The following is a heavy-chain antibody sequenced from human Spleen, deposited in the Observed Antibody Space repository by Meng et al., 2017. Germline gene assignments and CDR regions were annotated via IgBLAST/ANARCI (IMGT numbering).Heavy chain of an antibody. J-gene: IGHJ4*02. CDR2: IKQDGSEK. CDR3: ARDPRSWDLWLEQDSIDY. CDR1: GFTFSSYW. V-gene: IGHV3-7*01. D-gene: IGHD2-21*01. Sequence: GESLKISCAASGFTFSSYWMSWVRQAPGKGLEWVANIKQDGSEKYYVDSVKGRFTISRDNAKNSLYLQMNSLRAEDTALYYCARDPRSWDLWLEQDSIDYWGQGTLVTVSS.